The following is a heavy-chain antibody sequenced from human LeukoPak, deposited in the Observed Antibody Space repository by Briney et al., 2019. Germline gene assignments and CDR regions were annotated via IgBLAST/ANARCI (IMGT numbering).Heavy chain of an antibody. V-gene: IGHV4-34*01. CDR3: ARGIYDFWSGYYLLGQYGMDV. J-gene: IGHJ6*02. CDR2: INHSGST. D-gene: IGHD3-3*01. CDR1: GGSFSGYY. Sequence: SETLSLTCAVYGGSFSGYYWSWIRQPPGKGLEWIGEINHSGSTNYNPSLKSRVTISVDTPKNQFSLKLSSVTAADTAVYYCARGIYDFWSGYYLLGQYGMDVWGQGTTVTVSS.